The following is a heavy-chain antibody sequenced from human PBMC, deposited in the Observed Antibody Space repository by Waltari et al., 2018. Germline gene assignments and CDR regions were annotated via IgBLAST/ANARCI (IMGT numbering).Heavy chain of an antibody. CDR2: MYHRGLT. CDR3: AREVRMEWISGDGFDI. V-gene: IGHV4-38-2*02. J-gene: IGHJ3*02. D-gene: IGHD3-3*01. CDR1: GYSFRRSFY. Sequence: QVRLQESAPGLVKPSETLSLTCAVSGYSFRRSFYWGWVRQPPGKGLEWIGSMYHRGLTYYNPSLKMRVSISLDMSKNQVSLRLTSVTAADTAVYYCAREVRMEWISGDGFDIWGRGTMVTVSS.